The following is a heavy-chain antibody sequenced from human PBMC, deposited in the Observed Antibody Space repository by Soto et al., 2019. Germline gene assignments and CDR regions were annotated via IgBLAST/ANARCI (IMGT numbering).Heavy chain of an antibody. V-gene: IGHV4-39*01. CDR2: IYFTGNT. CDR1: GGSITSSSHF. D-gene: IGHD3-16*01. Sequence: PSETLSLTCSASGGSITSSSHFWGWVRQPPGKGLEWIGTIYFTGNTYYTPSLKSRLTMSIDTSKNELSLRRNSVTAADTAVYYCAGQTFTRAAASYGRSNWFDPWGPGTLVTVSS. J-gene: IGHJ5*02. CDR3: AGQTFTRAAASYGRSNWFDP.